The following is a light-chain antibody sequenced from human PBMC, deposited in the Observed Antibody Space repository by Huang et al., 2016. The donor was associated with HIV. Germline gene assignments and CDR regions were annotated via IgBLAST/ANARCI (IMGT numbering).Light chain of an antibody. J-gene: IGKJ4*01. CDR1: QSVLYSSNNKNY. CDR3: QQYFSTSLT. V-gene: IGKV4-1*01. CDR2: WAS. Sequence: DIVMTQSPDSLAVSLGERAAINCKSRQSVLYSSNNKNYVAWYQQKPGQSPTLLIYWASTREPGVPDRFNGSGSGTDFTLTSSSLQTEDVAVYYCQQYFSTSLTFGGGTKVEIK.